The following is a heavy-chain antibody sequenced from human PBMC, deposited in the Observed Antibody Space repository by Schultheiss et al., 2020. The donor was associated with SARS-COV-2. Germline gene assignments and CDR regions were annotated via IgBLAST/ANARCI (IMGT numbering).Heavy chain of an antibody. Sequence: GSLRLSCAVNGGSFSGYYWNWIRQPPGKGLEWIGEVDHSGSTNYNPSLKSRVTISIDTSENQFSLMLSSVTAADTAVYYCARVRGYCSSASCYAQRYFDLWGRGTLVTVSS. CDR1: GGSFSGYY. V-gene: IGHV4-34*01. CDR3: ARVRGYCSSASCYAQRYFDL. CDR2: VDHSGST. J-gene: IGHJ2*01. D-gene: IGHD2-2*01.